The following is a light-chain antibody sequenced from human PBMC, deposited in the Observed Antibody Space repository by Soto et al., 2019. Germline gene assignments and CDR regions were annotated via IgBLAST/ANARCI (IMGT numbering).Light chain of an antibody. V-gene: IGKV3-15*01. Sequence: ILMTQSPATLSVSPGDRATLSCRASPSVSNNLAWYQQKPGQAPRLLIYDASTRATGIPARFSGSGSGTEFTLTISGLQSEDFAVYYCQQYNNWPPWTFGQGTKVEIK. CDR1: PSVSNN. J-gene: IGKJ1*01. CDR3: QQYNNWPPWT. CDR2: DAS.